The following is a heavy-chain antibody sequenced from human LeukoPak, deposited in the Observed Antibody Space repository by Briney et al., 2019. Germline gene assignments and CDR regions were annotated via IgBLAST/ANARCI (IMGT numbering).Heavy chain of an antibody. CDR3: ARGEPLSWGLGMGYFDL. J-gene: IGHJ2*01. CDR1: GGSISSSSYY. D-gene: IGHD7-27*01. CDR2: IYYSGST. V-gene: IGHV4-39*07. Sequence: SETLSLTCTVSGGSISSSSYYWGWIRQPPGKGLEWIGSIYYSGSTYYNPSLKSRVTISVDTSQNQFSLKLSSVTAADTAVYYCARGEPLSWGLGMGYFDLWGRGTLLTVSS.